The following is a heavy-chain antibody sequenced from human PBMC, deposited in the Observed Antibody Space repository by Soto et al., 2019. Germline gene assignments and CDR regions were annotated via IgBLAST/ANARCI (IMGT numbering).Heavy chain of an antibody. Sequence: GGSLRLSCTASGFTFGDYAMSWFRQAPGKGLEWVGFIRSKAYGGTTEYAASVKGRFTISRDDSKSIAYLQMNSLKTEDTAVYYCTRLHLRGALDAFDIWGQGTMVTVSS. V-gene: IGHV3-49*03. CDR2: IRSKAYGGTT. CDR3: TRLHLRGALDAFDI. CDR1: GFTFGDYA. J-gene: IGHJ3*02.